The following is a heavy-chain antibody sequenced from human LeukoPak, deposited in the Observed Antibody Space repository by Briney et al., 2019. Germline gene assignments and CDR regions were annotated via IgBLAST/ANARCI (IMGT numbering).Heavy chain of an antibody. J-gene: IGHJ6*03. Sequence: ASVKVSCKASGYTFTSYDINWVRQAPGQGLEWMGWMNPNSGNTGYAQKFQGRVTMTRNTSISTAYMELSSLRSEDTAVYYCARATYSGYDHYYYYYYMDVWGKGTTVTVSS. CDR1: GYTFTSYD. V-gene: IGHV1-8*01. CDR2: MNPNSGNT. CDR3: ARATYSGYDHYYYYYYMDV. D-gene: IGHD5-12*01.